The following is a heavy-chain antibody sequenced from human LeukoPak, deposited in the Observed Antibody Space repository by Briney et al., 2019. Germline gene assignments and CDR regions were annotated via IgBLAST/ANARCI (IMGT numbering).Heavy chain of an antibody. J-gene: IGHJ4*02. CDR2: ITYSGST. V-gene: IGHV4-30-4*01. D-gene: IGHD5-12*01. CDR1: GGPISSDDYY. Sequence: KASQTLSLTCTVSGGPISSDDYYWSWIRQPPGKGLEWIGHITYSGSTDYSPSLRSRVTMSVDTSKNQFSLKLNSVTAAETAMYFCARGGVGGYDYFDSWGQGTLVAVSS. CDR3: ARGGVGGYDYFDS.